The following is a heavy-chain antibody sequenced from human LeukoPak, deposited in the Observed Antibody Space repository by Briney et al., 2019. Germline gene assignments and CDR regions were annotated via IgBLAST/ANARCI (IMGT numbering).Heavy chain of an antibody. Sequence: GASVKVSCKASGYTFTSYYMHWVRQAPGQGLEWMGGIIPIFGTANYAQKFQGRVTITADESTSTAYMELSSLRSEDTAVYYCEAYDSSGYYYPDYWGQGTLVTVSS. J-gene: IGHJ4*02. CDR1: GYTFTSYY. V-gene: IGHV1-69*13. CDR3: EAYDSSGYYYPDY. CDR2: IIPIFGTA. D-gene: IGHD3-22*01.